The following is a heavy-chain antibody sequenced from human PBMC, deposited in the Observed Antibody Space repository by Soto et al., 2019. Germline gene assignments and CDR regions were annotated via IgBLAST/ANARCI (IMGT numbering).Heavy chain of an antibody. D-gene: IGHD2-15*01. Sequence: QVQLVQSGAEVKKPGASVKVSCKASGYTFTSYDINWVRQATGQGLEWMGWMNPNSGNTGYAQKFQGRVTMTRNTSISTAYRELSSLRSEDTAVYYCARHCSGGSCYSDYYYGMDVWGQGTTVTVSS. CDR2: MNPNSGNT. J-gene: IGHJ6*02. CDR1: GYTFTSYD. CDR3: ARHCSGGSCYSDYYYGMDV. V-gene: IGHV1-8*01.